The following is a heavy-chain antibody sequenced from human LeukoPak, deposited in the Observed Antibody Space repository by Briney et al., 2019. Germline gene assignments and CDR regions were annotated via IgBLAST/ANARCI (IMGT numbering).Heavy chain of an antibody. CDR3: ARDCEYSSSCWFDP. J-gene: IGHJ5*02. Sequence: SETLSLTCTVSGGSISSGDYYWNWFRQHPGKGPEWIGYIFYSESTFYNPSLKSRVTISVDTSKNQFSLKLTSVTAADTAVYYCARDCEYSSSCWFDPWGQGTLVTVSS. CDR1: GGSISSGDYY. D-gene: IGHD6-6*01. V-gene: IGHV4-31*03. CDR2: IFYSEST.